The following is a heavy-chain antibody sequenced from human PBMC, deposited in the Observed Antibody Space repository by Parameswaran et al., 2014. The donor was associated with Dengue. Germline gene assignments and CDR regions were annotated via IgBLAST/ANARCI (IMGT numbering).Heavy chain of an antibody. CDR2: ISYGGSNK. V-gene: IGHV3-30*09. D-gene: IGHD2-15*01. Sequence: WIRQPPGKGLEWVAVISYGGSNKFYADSVKGRFAISGDNSRNTLYLQMHSLSAEDTAVYSCAREYCSGANCRGFFDYWGQGTPVTVSS. J-gene: IGHJ4*02. CDR3: AREYCSGANCRGFFDY.